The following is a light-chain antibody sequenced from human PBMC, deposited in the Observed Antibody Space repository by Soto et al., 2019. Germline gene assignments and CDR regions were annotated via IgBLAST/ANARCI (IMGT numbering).Light chain of an antibody. J-gene: IGLJ2*01. Sequence: QSVLTQPASVSGSPGQSITISCTGTSSDVGGYNYVSWYQQHPGKAPKLMIYEVSNRPSGVSSRFSGSKSGNTASLTISGLQAEDEADYYCSPYTSSSTLAVFGGGTQLTVL. CDR3: SPYTSSSTLAV. CDR2: EVS. V-gene: IGLV2-14*01. CDR1: SSDVGGYNY.